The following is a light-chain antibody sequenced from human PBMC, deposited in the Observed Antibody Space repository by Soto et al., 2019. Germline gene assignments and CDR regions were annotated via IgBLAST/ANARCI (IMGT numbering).Light chain of an antibody. V-gene: IGLV2-8*01. CDR2: EVS. Sequence: QSALTQPPSASGSPGQSVTISCTGTSSDVGGYNYVSWYQQHPGKAPKLMIYEVSKRPSGVPDRFSGSKSGNTASLTVSGLHAEDEAAYYCSSYAGSNNEVFGGGTKLTVL. CDR3: SSYAGSNNEV. CDR1: SSDVGGYNY. J-gene: IGLJ2*01.